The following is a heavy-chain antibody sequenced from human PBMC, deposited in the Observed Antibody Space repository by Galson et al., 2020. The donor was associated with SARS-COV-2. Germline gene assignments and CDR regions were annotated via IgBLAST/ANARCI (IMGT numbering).Heavy chain of an antibody. CDR3: AKDRLEWELPPWGGMDV. D-gene: IGHD1-26*01. Sequence: TGGSLRLSCAASGFTFSSYGMHWVRQAPGKGLEWVAVISYDGSNKYYADSVKGRFTISRDNSKNTLYLQMNSLRAEDTAVYYCAKDRLEWELPPWGGMDVWGQGTTVTVSS. J-gene: IGHJ6*02. CDR2: ISYDGSNK. V-gene: IGHV3-30*18. CDR1: GFTFSSYG.